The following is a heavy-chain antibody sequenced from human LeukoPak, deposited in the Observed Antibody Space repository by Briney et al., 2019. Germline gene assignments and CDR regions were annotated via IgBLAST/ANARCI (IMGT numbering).Heavy chain of an antibody. V-gene: IGHV4-34*01. J-gene: IGHJ4*02. CDR1: GGSFSGYY. Sequence: SETLSLTCAVYGGSFSGYYWSWIRQPPGKGLEWIGEINHSGSTNYNPSLKSRVTISVDTSKNQFSLKLSSVTAADTAVYYCARGSGIFPDYWGQGTLVTVSS. CDR3: ARGSGIFPDY. D-gene: IGHD6-13*01. CDR2: INHSGST.